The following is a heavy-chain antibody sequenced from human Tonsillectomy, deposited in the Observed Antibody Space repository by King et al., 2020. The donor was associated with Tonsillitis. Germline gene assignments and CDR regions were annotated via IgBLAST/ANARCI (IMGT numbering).Heavy chain of an antibody. D-gene: IGHD2-21*02. V-gene: IGHV3-30*03. CDR1: GFTFRSYG. Sequence: VQLVESGGGVVQPGRSLRLSCAASGFTFRSYGMHWVRQAPGKGLEWVAVISYDGSNKYYAESVKGRFTISRDNSKNTLYLQMNSLRAEDTAVYYCARTPYCGGDCYYGMDVWGQGTTVTVSS. J-gene: IGHJ6*02. CDR3: ARTPYCGGDCYYGMDV. CDR2: ISYDGSNK.